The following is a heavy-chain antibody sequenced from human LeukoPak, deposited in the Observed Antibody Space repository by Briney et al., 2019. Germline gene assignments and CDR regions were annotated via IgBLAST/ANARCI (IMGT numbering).Heavy chain of an antibody. CDR1: GGSISSSSYY. J-gene: IGHJ3*02. CDR2: IYYSGST. CDR3: ARPLPRGWQDAFDI. V-gene: IGHV4-39*01. Sequence: SETLSLTCTVSGGSISSSSYYWGWIRQPPGKGLEWIGSIYYSGSTYYNPSLKSRVTISVDTSKNQFSLKLSSVTAADTAVYYCARPLPRGWQDAFDIWGQGTMVTVSS. D-gene: IGHD6-19*01.